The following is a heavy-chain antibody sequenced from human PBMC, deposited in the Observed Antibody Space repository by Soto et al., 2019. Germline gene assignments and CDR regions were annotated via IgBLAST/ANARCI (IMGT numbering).Heavy chain of an antibody. Sequence: SETLSLTCTVSGGSISSSSYYWGWIRQPPGKGLEWIGGIYYSGSTYYNPSLKSRVTISVDTSKNQFSLKLSSVTAADTAVYYCARHPELRNYYYYMDVWGKGTTVTVSS. CDR2: IYYSGST. CDR1: GGSISSSSYY. V-gene: IGHV4-39*01. D-gene: IGHD1-7*01. CDR3: ARHPELRNYYYYMDV. J-gene: IGHJ6*03.